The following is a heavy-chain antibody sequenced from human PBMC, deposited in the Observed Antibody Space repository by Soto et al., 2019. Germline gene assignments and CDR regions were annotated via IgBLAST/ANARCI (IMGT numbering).Heavy chain of an antibody. CDR3: ARHAVHSGGFTDY. CDR1: GGSISSSSYY. D-gene: IGHD6-19*01. V-gene: IGHV4-39*01. Sequence: QLQLQESGPGLVKPSETLSLTCTVSGGSISSSSYYWGWIRQPPGKGLEWIGSIYYSGSTYYNPSLKRRGPISVDTSKNQFSLKLSSVTAADTAVYYCARHAVHSGGFTDYWGQGTLVTVSS. J-gene: IGHJ4*02. CDR2: IYYSGST.